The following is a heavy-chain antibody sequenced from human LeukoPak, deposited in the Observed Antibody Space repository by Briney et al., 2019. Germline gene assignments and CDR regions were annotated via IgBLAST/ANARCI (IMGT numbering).Heavy chain of an antibody. J-gene: IGHJ4*02. CDR3: ANGRGYSYGD. D-gene: IGHD5-18*01. CDR1: GFVFKDYG. Sequence: GGSLRLSCAASGFVFKDYGMIWVRQAPGKGLEWVSAISGSGGSTYYADSVKGRFTISRDNSKNTLYLQMNSLRAEDTAVYYCANGRGYSYGDWGQGTLVTVSS. V-gene: IGHV3-23*01. CDR2: ISGSGGST.